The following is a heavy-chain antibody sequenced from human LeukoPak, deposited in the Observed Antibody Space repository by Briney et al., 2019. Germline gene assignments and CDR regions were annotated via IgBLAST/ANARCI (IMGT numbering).Heavy chain of an antibody. V-gene: IGHV3-53*01. Sequence: GGSLRLSCAASGFTVRSNYMTWVRPAPGKGLECVSVIYSGGSTYYADSVKGRFTISRDNSKHTLYLQMNSLRAEDTAVYYCARIINDYDSSGFFDYWGQGTLVTVFS. D-gene: IGHD3-22*01. CDR3: ARIINDYDSSGFFDY. J-gene: IGHJ4*02. CDR1: GFTVRSNY. CDR2: IYSGGST.